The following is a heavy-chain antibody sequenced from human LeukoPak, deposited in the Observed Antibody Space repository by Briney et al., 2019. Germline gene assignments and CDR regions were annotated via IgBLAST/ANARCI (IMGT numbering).Heavy chain of an antibody. CDR2: INTDGSST. CDR3: ARAQTPYSSSSGADY. CDR1: GFTFSSYW. J-gene: IGHJ4*02. V-gene: IGHV3-74*01. D-gene: IGHD6-6*01. Sequence: GGSLRLSCAASGFTFSSYWMHWVRQAPGKGLVWVSRINTDGSSTSYADPVKGRFTISRDNAKNTLYLQMNSLRAEDTAVYYCARAQTPYSSSSGADYWGQGTLVTVSS.